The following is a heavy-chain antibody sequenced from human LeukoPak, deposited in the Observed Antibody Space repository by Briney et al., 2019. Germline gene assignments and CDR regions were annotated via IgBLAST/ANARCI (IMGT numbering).Heavy chain of an antibody. V-gene: IGHV3-15*07. Sequence: GGSLRFSCEASGFTFSTAWMNWVRQAPGKGLEWVGRIKSKTDGGTTDHAEPVKGRFTISRDDSRNMLYLQMNSLKTEDTAVYYCTTSHRGVWGQGTMVTVSS. CDR2: IKSKTDGGTT. CDR1: GFTFSTAW. CDR3: TTSHRGV. J-gene: IGHJ3*01.